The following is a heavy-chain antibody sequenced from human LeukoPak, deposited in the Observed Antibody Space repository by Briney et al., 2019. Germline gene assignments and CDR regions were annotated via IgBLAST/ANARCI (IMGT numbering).Heavy chain of an antibody. D-gene: IGHD5-18*01. CDR2: IYYSGST. Sequence: KTSETLSLTCAVYGGSFSSYYWSWIRQPPGKGLEWIGYIYYSGSTNYNPSLKSRVTISVDTPKNQFSLKLTSVTAADTAVYYCARAGTAMVSLDYWGQGTLVTVSS. V-gene: IGHV4-59*01. CDR1: GGSFSSYY. CDR3: ARAGTAMVSLDY. J-gene: IGHJ4*02.